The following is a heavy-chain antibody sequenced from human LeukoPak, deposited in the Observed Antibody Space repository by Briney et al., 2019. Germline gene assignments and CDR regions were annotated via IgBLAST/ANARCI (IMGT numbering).Heavy chain of an antibody. J-gene: IGHJ1*01. CDR3: ARAPSEIGGYYPEYFRH. CDR2: IKSDGST. V-gene: IGHV3-74*01. D-gene: IGHD3-22*01. CDR1: GFTFSSFW. Sequence: GGSLRLSCAASGFTFSSFWMHWVRQAPGKGLVWGSRIKSDGSTNYADSVKGRFTISRDNAKNTVSLQMNSLRVEDTGVYYCARAPSEIGGYYPEYFRHWGQGTLVTVSS.